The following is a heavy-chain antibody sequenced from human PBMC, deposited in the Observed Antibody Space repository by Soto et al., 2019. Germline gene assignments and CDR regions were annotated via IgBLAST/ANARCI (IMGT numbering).Heavy chain of an antibody. CDR2: INHSGST. D-gene: IGHD4-17*01. CDR3: ARGLFRTPVVPHDAFDI. Sequence: SETLAFPCAFGGGSFSVYYWIWIRQPPGRGLEWIGEINHSGSTNYNPSLKSRVTISVDTSKNQFSLKLSSVTAADTAVYYCARGLFRTPVVPHDAFDIWGQGTMVPVSS. J-gene: IGHJ3*02. CDR1: GGSFSVYY. V-gene: IGHV4-34*01.